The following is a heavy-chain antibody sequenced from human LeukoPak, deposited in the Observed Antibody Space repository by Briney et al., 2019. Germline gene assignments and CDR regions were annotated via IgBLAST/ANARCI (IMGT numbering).Heavy chain of an antibody. CDR3: ARVGEYYDILSGYQNSYFDL. Sequence: GGSLRLSCTASGFTFGDYAMSWVRQAPGKGLEWVANIKQDESEKYYVDSVKGRFTISRDNAKKSLYLQMNSLRAEDTAVYYCARVGEYYDILSGYQNSYFDLWGRGTLVTVSS. J-gene: IGHJ2*01. D-gene: IGHD3-9*01. CDR1: GFTFGDYA. V-gene: IGHV3-7*01. CDR2: IKQDESEK.